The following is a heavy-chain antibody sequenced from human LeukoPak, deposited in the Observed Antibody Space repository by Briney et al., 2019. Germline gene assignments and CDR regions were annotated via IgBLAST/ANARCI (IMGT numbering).Heavy chain of an antibody. V-gene: IGHV3-53*01. Sequence: GGSLRLSCAASGFTVSSNYMSWVRQAPGKGLEWVSIYSGGSTFYADSVKGRFTISRDNSKNTLYLQMNSLRAEDTAVYYCARDVLYDFWSGYSPNFDYWGQGTLVTVSS. CDR3: ARDVLYDFWSGYSPNFDY. D-gene: IGHD3-3*01. J-gene: IGHJ4*02. CDR1: GFTVSSNY. CDR2: YSGGST.